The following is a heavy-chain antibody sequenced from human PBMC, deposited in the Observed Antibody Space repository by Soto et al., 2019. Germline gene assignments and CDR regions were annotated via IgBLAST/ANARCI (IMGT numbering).Heavy chain of an antibody. CDR1: GGSFSGYY. CDR2: INHSGST. V-gene: IGHV4-34*01. Sequence: SETLSLTCAVCGGSFSGYYWSWIRQPPGKGLEWIGEINHSGSTNYNPSLKSRVTISVDTSKNQFSLKLSSVTAADTAVYYCARGWRNCSGGSCYLYNWFDPWGQGTLVTVSS. J-gene: IGHJ5*02. D-gene: IGHD2-15*01. CDR3: ARGWRNCSGGSCYLYNWFDP.